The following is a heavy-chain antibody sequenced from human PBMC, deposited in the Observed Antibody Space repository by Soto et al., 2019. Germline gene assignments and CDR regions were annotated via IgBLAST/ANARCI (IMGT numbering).Heavy chain of an antibody. CDR3: AKDFPPYGSGRIYYFDY. CDR1: GFTFSSYA. Sequence: GGSLRLSCAASGFTFSSYAMSWVRQAPGKGLEWVSAISGSGGSTYYADSVKGRFTISRDNSKNTLYLQMNSLRAEDTAVYYCAKDFPPYGSGRIYYFDYWGQGTLVTVSS. CDR2: ISGSGGST. J-gene: IGHJ4*02. D-gene: IGHD3-10*01. V-gene: IGHV3-23*01.